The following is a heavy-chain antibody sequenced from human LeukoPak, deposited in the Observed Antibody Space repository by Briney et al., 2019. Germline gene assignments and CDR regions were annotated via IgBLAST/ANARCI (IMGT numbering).Heavy chain of an antibody. V-gene: IGHV1-18*01. D-gene: IGHD2-2*01. CDR3: ARGIVGVPAAISSFDY. J-gene: IGHJ4*02. CDR1: GYTFTSYG. Sequence: ASVKVSCKASGYTFTSYGISWVRQAPGQGLEWMGWISVYNDNTNYAQKLQGKVTMTTDTSTTTAYMELRSLRSDDTAVYYCARGIVGVPAAISSFDYWGQETLVTVSS. CDR2: ISVYNDNT.